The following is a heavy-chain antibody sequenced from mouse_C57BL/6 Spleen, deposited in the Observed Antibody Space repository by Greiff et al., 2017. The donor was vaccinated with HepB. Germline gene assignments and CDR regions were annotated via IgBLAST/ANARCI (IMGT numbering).Heavy chain of an antibody. CDR3: ARSYYYGSTPGGLDV. CDR1: GYAFSSSW. D-gene: IGHD1-1*01. V-gene: IGHV1-82*01. Sequence: VQLQQSGPELVKPGASVKISCKASGYAFSSSWMNWVKQRPGKGLEWIGRIYPGDGDTNYNGKFKGKATLTADKSSSTAYMQLSSLTSEDSAVYFCARSYYYGSTPGGLDVWGTGTTVTVSS. CDR2: IYPGDGDT. J-gene: IGHJ1*03.